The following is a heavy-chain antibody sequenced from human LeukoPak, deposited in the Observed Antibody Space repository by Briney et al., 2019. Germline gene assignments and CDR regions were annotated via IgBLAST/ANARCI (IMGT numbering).Heavy chain of an antibody. CDR3: ARHPIAVVTEDWFDP. V-gene: IGHV4-39*01. J-gene: IGHJ5*02. CDR2: IYYSGST. CDR1: GGSISSSSYY. D-gene: IGHD2-21*02. Sequence: SETLSLTCTVSGGSISSSSYYWGWIRQPPGKGLEWIGSIYYSGSTYYNPSLKSRVTISVDTSKNQFSLKLSSVTAADTAVYYCARHPIAVVTEDWFDPWGQGTLVTVSS.